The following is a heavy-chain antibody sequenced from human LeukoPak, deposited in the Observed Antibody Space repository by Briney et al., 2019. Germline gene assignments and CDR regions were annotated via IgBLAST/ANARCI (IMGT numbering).Heavy chain of an antibody. V-gene: IGHV3-30*02. J-gene: IGHJ2*01. CDR2: IRYDGGNK. Sequence: GGSLRLSCAASGFTFSSYGMHWVRQAPGKGLEWVASIRYDGGNKYYADSVKGRFTISRDNSKNTLYLQMNSLRAEDTAVYYCAKDGPGSITIFGVAIGNWYFDLWGRGTLVTVSS. CDR3: AKDGPGSITIFGVAIGNWYFDL. D-gene: IGHD3-3*01. CDR1: GFTFSSYG.